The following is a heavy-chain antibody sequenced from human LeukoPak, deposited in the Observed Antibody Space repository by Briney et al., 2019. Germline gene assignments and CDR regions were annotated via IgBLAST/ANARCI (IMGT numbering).Heavy chain of an antibody. CDR3: AKDPYGSGSYYYYYYMDV. D-gene: IGHD3-10*01. J-gene: IGHJ6*03. Sequence: GGSLRLSCAASGFTFSNYVMHWVRQAPGMGLEWVAVIWYDGSKKYYADSVKGRFTISRDNSKNTLYLQMNSLRAEDTAVYYCAKDPYGSGSYYYYYYMDVWGKGTTVTVSS. CDR1: GFTFSNYV. V-gene: IGHV3-33*06. CDR2: IWYDGSKK.